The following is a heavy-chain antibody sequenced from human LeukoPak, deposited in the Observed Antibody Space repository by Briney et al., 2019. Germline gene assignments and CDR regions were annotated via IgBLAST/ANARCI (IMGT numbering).Heavy chain of an antibody. CDR3: ARLDIVVVPAAIWQDYYYYYYMDV. V-gene: IGHV1-8*01. D-gene: IGHD2-2*02. Sequence: ASVKVSCKASGYTFTSYDINWVRQATGQGLEWMGWMNPNSGNTGYAQKFQGRVTMTRNTSISTAYMELSSLRSEDTAVYYCARLDIVVVPAAIWQDYYYYYYMDVWGKGITVTVSS. J-gene: IGHJ6*03. CDR1: GYTFTSYD. CDR2: MNPNSGNT.